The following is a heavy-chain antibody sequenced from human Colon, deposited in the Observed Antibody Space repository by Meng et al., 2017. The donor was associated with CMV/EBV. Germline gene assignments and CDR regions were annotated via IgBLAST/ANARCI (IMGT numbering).Heavy chain of an antibody. Sequence: QVHLCQWVAVLLQPSETLSLPCALYGWSLTNYYWSWIRQPPGKGLEWIAEINHSGTTYYNPSLKSRVTLSLDSSTNQFSLKLSSVTAADAAIYYCARGWVRDRSSLHFDYWGQGTLVTVSS. CDR1: GWSLTNYY. CDR3: ARGWVRDRSSLHFDY. V-gene: IGHV4-34*01. J-gene: IGHJ4*02. D-gene: IGHD6-6*01. CDR2: INHSGTT.